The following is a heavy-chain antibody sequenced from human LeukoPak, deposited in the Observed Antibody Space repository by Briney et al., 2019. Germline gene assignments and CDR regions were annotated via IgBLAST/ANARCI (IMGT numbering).Heavy chain of an antibody. CDR3: ARDPVRDHSYGYMGFDY. V-gene: IGHV3-30*04. J-gene: IGHJ4*02. Sequence: PGGSLRLSCAASGFTFSSYAMHWVRQAPGKGREWVAVISYDGSNKYYADSVKGRFTISRDNSKNTLYLQMNSLRAEDTAVYYCARDPVRDHSYGYMGFDYWGQGTLVTVSS. D-gene: IGHD5-18*01. CDR1: GFTFSSYA. CDR2: ISYDGSNK.